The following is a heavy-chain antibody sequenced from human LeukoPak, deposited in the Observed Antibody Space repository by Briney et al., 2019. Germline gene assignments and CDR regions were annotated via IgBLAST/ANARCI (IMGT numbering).Heavy chain of an antibody. CDR2: INTDGSST. CDR3: ARDLSGSHS. Sequence: GGSLRLSCAASGFTFSNYWLHWVRQAPGKGLVWVSRINTDGSSTSYADSVKGRFTISRDNANSTLYLQMTSLRAEDTAVYYCARDLSGSHSWGQGTLVTVSS. J-gene: IGHJ4*02. V-gene: IGHV3-74*01. D-gene: IGHD1-26*01. CDR1: GFTFSNYW.